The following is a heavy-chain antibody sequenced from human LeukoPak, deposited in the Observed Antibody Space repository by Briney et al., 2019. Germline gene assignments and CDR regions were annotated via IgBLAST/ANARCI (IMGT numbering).Heavy chain of an antibody. V-gene: IGHV4-59*12. CDR3: ARGSPYYYGSGSYYRFDY. J-gene: IGHJ4*02. D-gene: IGHD3-10*01. CDR2: IYYSGST. CDR1: GGSISRDY. Sequence: SETLSLTCTVSGGSISRDYWSWIRQPPGKGLEWIGYIYYSGSTYYNPSLKSRVTISVDTSKNQFSLKLSSVTAADTAVYYCARGSPYYYGSGSYYRFDYWGQGTLVTVSS.